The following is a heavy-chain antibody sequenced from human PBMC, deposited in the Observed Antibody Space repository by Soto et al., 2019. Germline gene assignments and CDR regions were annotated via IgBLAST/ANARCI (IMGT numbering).Heavy chain of an antibody. J-gene: IGHJ5*02. CDR1: GFTFSSYA. Sequence: EVQLLESGGGLVQPGGSLRLSCAASGFTFSSYAMSWVRQAPGKGLEWVSAISGSGGSTYYADSVKGRLTISRDNSKNTLYLQMNSLRAEDTAVYYYAKEKSSSWSNNWFDPWGQGTLVTVSS. CDR3: AKEKSSSWSNNWFDP. CDR2: ISGSGGST. V-gene: IGHV3-23*01. D-gene: IGHD6-13*01.